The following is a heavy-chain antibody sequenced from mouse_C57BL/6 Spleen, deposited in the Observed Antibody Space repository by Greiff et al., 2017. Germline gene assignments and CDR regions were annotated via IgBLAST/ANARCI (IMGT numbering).Heavy chain of an antibody. CDR2: INPGSGGT. V-gene: IGHV1-54*01. Sequence: VQLQQSGAELVRPGTSVKVSCKASGYAFTNYLIEWVKQRPGQGLEWIGVINPGSGGTNYNEKFKGKAPLTADKASSTAYMQLSSLTSEDAAVYFGAREGVTTGGDYYAMDYWGQGTSVTVSS. D-gene: IGHD2-2*01. CDR3: AREGVTTGGDYYAMDY. J-gene: IGHJ4*01. CDR1: GYAFTNYL.